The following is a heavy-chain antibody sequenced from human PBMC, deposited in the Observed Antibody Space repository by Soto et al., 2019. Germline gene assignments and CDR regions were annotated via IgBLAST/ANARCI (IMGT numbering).Heavy chain of an antibody. J-gene: IGHJ4*02. CDR3: ANDGSHNFDY. CDR2: MSYDGSNE. Sequence: QVQLVESGGGVFQPGRSLRLSCAASGFTFSHYAIHWVRQAPGKELEWVALMSYDGSNEYYADSVKGRFTISRDNSKKPLYLHMHSLRAEDTAVYYFANDGSHNFDYWGQGTLVTVSS. D-gene: IGHD1-26*01. CDR1: GFTFSHYA. V-gene: IGHV3-30*18.